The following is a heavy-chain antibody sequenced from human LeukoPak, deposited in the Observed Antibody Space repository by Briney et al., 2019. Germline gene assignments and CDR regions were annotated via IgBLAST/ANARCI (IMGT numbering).Heavy chain of an antibody. V-gene: IGHV1-46*01. J-gene: IGHJ4*02. CDR1: GYTFTSNY. Sequence: ASVKVSCKASGYTFTSNYIHWVRQAPGQGLEWMGMIYPRDGSTSYAQKFQGRVTVTRDTSTSTVYMELSSLRSEDTAVYYCARDLGSGYYTFDYWGQGTLVTVSS. CDR2: IYPRDGST. CDR3: ARDLGSGYYTFDY. D-gene: IGHD3-3*01.